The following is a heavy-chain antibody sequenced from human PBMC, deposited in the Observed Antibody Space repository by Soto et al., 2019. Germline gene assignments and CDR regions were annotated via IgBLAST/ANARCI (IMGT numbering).Heavy chain of an antibody. CDR1: GGSISSYY. V-gene: IGHV4-59*08. J-gene: IGHJ3*02. Sequence: SETLSLTYTVSGGSISSYYWSWIRQPPGKGLEWIGYIYCSGSTNYNPSLKSRVIISVDTSKNQFSLKLSSVTAADTAVYYCASHVHWTDAFDIWGQGTMVPVSS. D-gene: IGHD1-1*01. CDR3: ASHVHWTDAFDI. CDR2: IYCSGST.